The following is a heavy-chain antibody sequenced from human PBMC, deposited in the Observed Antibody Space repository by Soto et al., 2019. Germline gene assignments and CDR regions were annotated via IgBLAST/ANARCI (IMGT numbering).Heavy chain of an antibody. CDR2: IKSKTDGGTT. J-gene: IGHJ6*02. CDR3: STDNIVAAGFSATYYYYYGMDV. D-gene: IGHD6-13*01. CDR1: GFTFSNAW. Sequence: GGSLRLSCAASGFTFSNAWMNWVRQAPGKGLEWVGRIKSKTDGGTTDYAAPVKGRFTISRDDSKNTLYLQMNSLKTEDTAVNYCSTDNIVAAGFSATYYYYYGMDVWGQGTTVTVSS. V-gene: IGHV3-15*07.